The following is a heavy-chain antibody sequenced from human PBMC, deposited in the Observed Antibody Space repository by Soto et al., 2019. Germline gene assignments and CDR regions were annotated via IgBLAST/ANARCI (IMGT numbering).Heavy chain of an antibody. J-gene: IGHJ4*02. CDR1: VFSFRNYA. V-gene: IGHV3-9*01. CDR3: VKEKLYSNYEYYFDY. D-gene: IGHD4-4*01. Sequence: SLRISCASSVFSFRNYAMHWVRRAPGKGLEWVSGISWHSGTIGYADSVRGRFTISRDNAKNSLYLQMNSLRPEDTALYFCVKEKLYSNYEYYFDYWGQGTLVTVSS. CDR2: ISWHSGTI.